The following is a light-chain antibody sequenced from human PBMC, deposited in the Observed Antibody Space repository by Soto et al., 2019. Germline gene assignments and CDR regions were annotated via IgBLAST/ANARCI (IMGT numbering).Light chain of an antibody. J-gene: IGLJ2*01. CDR3: GTWDSSLSAWV. V-gene: IGLV1-51*02. CDR1: SSNLGTNY. CDR2: ENN. Sequence: QSVLTQPPSVSAAPGQKVTISCSATSSNLGTNYVSWYQQLPGTAPKLLIYENNRRPSGIPDRFSGSKSGTSATLVITGLQTGDEADYYCGTWDSSLSAWVFGGGT.